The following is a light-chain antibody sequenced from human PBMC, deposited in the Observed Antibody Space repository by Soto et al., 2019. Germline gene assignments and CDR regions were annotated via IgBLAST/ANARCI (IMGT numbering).Light chain of an antibody. CDR3: QQYSIYPGT. Sequence: DIEMTQSPSTLSASVGDRVTITCRASQSISSWLAWYQQKAGKAPKVLIYKASSLQSGVPSRFSGSGSGTEFTLTISSPQPDDFATYYCQQYSIYPGTFGQGTKVEIK. CDR1: QSISSW. CDR2: KAS. J-gene: IGKJ1*01. V-gene: IGKV1-5*03.